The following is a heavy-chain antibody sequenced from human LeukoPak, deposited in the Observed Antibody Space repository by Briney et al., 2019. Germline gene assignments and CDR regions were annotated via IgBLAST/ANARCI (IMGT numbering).Heavy chain of an antibody. V-gene: IGHV1-46*01. CDR2: LNPSGGSA. CDR3: ARGDIDY. D-gene: IGHD2-15*01. CDR1: GYTFTTYY. Sequence: GASVKLPCKASGYTFTTYYMHWVRQVPGQGLEWMGVLNPSGGSASYAQKFQGRVTMTRDTSTSTVYMELSSLRSEDSAIYYCARGDIDYWGQGTLVTVSS. J-gene: IGHJ4*02.